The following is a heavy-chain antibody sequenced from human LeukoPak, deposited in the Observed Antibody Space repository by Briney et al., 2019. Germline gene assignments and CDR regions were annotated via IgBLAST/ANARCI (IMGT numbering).Heavy chain of an antibody. CDR3: AKVRGWYFDY. CDR2: ISSSGSNT. CDR1: RFTFSSYA. Sequence: PGGSLRLSCAASRFTFSSYAMTWVRQAPGKGLEWVSPISSSGSNTFYADSVKGRFTISRDISKNTLYLQMNSLRAEDTAVYYCAKVRGWYFDYWGQGTLVTVSS. D-gene: IGHD6-19*01. J-gene: IGHJ4*02. V-gene: IGHV3-23*05.